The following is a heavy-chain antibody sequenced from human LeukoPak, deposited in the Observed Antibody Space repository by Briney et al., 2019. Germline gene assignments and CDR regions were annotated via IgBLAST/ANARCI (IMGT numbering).Heavy chain of an antibody. CDR1: GFTFNLYA. CDR3: AKVAYSGSYGALDY. Sequence: HPGGSLRLSCTASGFTFNLYAMTWVRQAPRKGLEWVSTISGGGGSTYYADSVKGRFTISRDNSKNTLYLQVYSLRVEDTAVYYCAKVAYSGSYGALDYWGQGTLVTVSS. V-gene: IGHV3-23*01. D-gene: IGHD1-26*01. CDR2: ISGGGGST. J-gene: IGHJ4*02.